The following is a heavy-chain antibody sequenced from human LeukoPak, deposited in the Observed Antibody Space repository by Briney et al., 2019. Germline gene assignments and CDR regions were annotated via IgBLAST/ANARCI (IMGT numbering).Heavy chain of an antibody. V-gene: IGHV4-34*01. D-gene: IGHD6-13*01. Sequence: SETLSLTCAVYGGSFSGYYWSWIRQHPGKGLEWIGEINHSRSTNYNPSLKSRVTISVDTAKNQSSLKLSSVTGADTAVYCCARGVKQQLVRESYFQHWGQGTLVTVSS. CDR1: GGSFSGYY. CDR2: INHSRST. J-gene: IGHJ1*01. CDR3: ARGVKQQLVRESYFQH.